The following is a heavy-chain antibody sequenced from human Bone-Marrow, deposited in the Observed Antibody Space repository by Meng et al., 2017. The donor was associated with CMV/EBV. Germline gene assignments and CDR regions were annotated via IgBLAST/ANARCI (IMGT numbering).Heavy chain of an antibody. J-gene: IGHJ6*02. D-gene: IGHD4-11*01. CDR2: ISYDGSNK. Sequence: GGSLRLSCAASGFTLSSYAMHWVRQAPGKGLEWVAVISYDGSNKYYADSVKGRFTISRDNSKNTLYLQMNSLRAEDTAVYYCARGWKRMTTVTTSYGMDVWGQGTTVTVSS. CDR1: GFTLSSYA. V-gene: IGHV3-30-3*01. CDR3: ARGWKRMTTVTTSYGMDV.